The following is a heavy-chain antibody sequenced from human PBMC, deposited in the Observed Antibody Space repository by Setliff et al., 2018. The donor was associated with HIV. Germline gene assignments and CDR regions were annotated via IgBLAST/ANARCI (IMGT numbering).Heavy chain of an antibody. CDR3: ARAYYDFWSGYYSVWFDP. Sequence: SETLSLTCIVSGGSISSSSYYWGWIRQPPGKGLEWIGSIYYSGSTYYNPSLKSRVTISVDTSKNQFSLKLSSVTAADTAVYYCARAYYDFWSGYYSVWFDPWG. CDR2: IYYSGST. CDR1: GGSISSSSYY. V-gene: IGHV4-39*01. D-gene: IGHD3-3*01. J-gene: IGHJ5*02.